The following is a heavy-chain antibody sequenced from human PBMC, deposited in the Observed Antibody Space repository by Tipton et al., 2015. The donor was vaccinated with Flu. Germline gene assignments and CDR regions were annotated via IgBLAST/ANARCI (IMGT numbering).Heavy chain of an antibody. V-gene: IGHV4-38-2*02. Sequence: TLSLTCTVSSYPITSDFYWGWIRQSPGKGLQWIGIVYQSGDTYCNPSFRSRVTLSIDTSKNQFFLKLTFVTAADTATYYCARVGSGNSALDWGQGTPVTVSS. J-gene: IGHJ4*02. CDR1: SYPITSDFY. D-gene: IGHD1-26*01. CDR3: ARVGSGNSALD. CDR2: VYQSGDT.